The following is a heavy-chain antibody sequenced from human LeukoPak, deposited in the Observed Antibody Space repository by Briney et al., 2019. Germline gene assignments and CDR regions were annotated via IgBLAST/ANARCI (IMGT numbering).Heavy chain of an antibody. Sequence: GASVKVSCKASGYTFTGYYMHWVRQAPGQGLEWMGWINPIGGGTNYAQKFQGRVTMTRDTSISTAYMELSRLRSDDTAVYYCARDGRYCSGGSCYSPYYYYYGMDVWGQGTTVTVSS. CDR1: GYTFTGYY. V-gene: IGHV1-2*02. CDR3: ARDGRYCSGGSCYSPYYYYYGMDV. J-gene: IGHJ6*02. CDR2: INPIGGGT. D-gene: IGHD2-15*01.